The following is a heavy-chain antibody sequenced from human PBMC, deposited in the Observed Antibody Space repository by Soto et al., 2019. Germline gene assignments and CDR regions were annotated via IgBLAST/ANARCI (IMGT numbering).Heavy chain of an antibody. J-gene: IGHJ4*02. CDR3: ASSSSSLDY. V-gene: IGHV3-33*01. CDR1: GFTFSSYG. Sequence: QVQLVESGGGVVQPGRSLRLSCAASGFTFSSYGMHWVRQAPGKGLEWVAVIWYDGSKKYYADFVKGRVTISRDNSMNTLYLQMNTLRADDTAVYYCASSSSSLDYWGQGTLFTVSS. CDR2: IWYDGSKK. D-gene: IGHD6-6*01.